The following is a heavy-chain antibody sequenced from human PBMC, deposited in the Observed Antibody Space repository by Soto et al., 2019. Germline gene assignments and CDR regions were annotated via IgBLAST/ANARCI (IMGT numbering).Heavy chain of an antibody. D-gene: IGHD6-19*01. V-gene: IGHV1-18*01. CDR1: GYIFTSYA. J-gene: IGHJ5*02. CDR3: ARGPLSSGSRGKWFDA. Sequence: GASVKVSCKAFGYIFTSYALSWVRQAPGQGLEWMGWISAYNGNTNYAQKLQGRVTMTTDTSTSTAYMELRSLRSDDTAVYYCARGPLSSGSRGKWFDAWGQGTMVTVSS. CDR2: ISAYNGNT.